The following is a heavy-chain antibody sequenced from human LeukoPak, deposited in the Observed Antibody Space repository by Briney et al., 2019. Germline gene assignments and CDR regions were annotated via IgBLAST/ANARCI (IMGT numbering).Heavy chain of an antibody. Sequence: PGGSLRLSCAASGFTVSRNYMSWVRQAPGKGLEWVSVIYSGGRTYYADSVKGRFIISRDNSKNTLYLQMNSLSAEDTAVYYCARARGGATTWFDPWGQGTLVTVSS. CDR3: ARARGGATTWFDP. V-gene: IGHV3-66*01. J-gene: IGHJ5*02. CDR2: IYSGGRT. D-gene: IGHD1-26*01. CDR1: GFTVSRNY.